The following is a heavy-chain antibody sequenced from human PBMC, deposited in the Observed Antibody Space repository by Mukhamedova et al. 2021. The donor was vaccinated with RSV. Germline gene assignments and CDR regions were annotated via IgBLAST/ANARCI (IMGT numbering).Heavy chain of an antibody. V-gene: IGHV4-59*01. CDR3: ARRGQGYSSGWYDY. Sequence: SRVTISVDTSKNQFSLKLSSVTAADTAVYYCARRGQGYSSGWYDYWGQGTLVTV. D-gene: IGHD6-19*01. J-gene: IGHJ4*02.